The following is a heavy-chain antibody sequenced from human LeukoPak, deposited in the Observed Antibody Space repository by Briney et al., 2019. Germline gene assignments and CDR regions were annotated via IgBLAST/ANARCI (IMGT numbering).Heavy chain of an antibody. V-gene: IGHV4-39*01. CDR1: GGSISSSSYY. D-gene: IGHD6-19*01. CDR2: IYYSGST. CDR3: AILAYSSGSYYFDY. Sequence: SETLSLTCTVSGGSISSSSYYWGWIRQPPGKGLEWIGSIYYSGSTYYNPSLKSRVTISVDTSKNQFSLKLSSVTAADTAVYYCAILAYSSGSYYFDYWGLGTLVTVSS. J-gene: IGHJ4*02.